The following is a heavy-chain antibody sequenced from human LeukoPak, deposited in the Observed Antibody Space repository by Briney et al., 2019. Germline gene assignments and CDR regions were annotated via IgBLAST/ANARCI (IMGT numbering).Heavy chain of an antibody. J-gene: IGHJ4*02. CDR3: AKALNGSYYV. CDR2: ISGSGGST. Sequence: GGSLRLSCAASGFTFSSSAMSWVRQAPGKGLEWVSAISGSGGSTYYADSVKGRFTASRDNSKNTLYLQMNSLRAEDTAVYYCAKALNGSYYVWGQGTLVTVSS. D-gene: IGHD1-26*01. V-gene: IGHV3-23*01. CDR1: GFTFSSSA.